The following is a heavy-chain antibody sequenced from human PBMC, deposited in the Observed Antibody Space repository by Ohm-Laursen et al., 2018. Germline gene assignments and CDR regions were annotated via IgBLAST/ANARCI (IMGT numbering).Heavy chain of an antibody. Sequence: SLRLSCAASGFTFSSYAMSWVRQAPGKGLEWVSTISGSGGTTYYADSVKGRFSISRDSSKNTLYLQMNSLRAEDTAVYYCARDPPEDSSWYADYWGQGTLVTVSP. CDR3: ARDPPEDSSWYADY. CDR1: GFTFSSYA. CDR2: ISGSGGTT. D-gene: IGHD6-13*01. J-gene: IGHJ4*02. V-gene: IGHV3-23*01.